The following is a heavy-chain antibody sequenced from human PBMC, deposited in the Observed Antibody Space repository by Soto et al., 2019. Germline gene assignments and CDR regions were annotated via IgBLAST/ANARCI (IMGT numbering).Heavy chain of an antibody. Sequence: GGSLRLSCAASGFTFGSYSMNWVRQAPGKGLEWVSYISSSSSTIYYADSVEGRFTISRDNAKNSLDLQMNSLRAEDTAVYYCARDLQRYCSGGSCYSRSAFDIWGQGTMVTVSS. J-gene: IGHJ3*02. CDR2: ISSSSSTI. CDR1: GFTFGSYS. D-gene: IGHD2-15*01. V-gene: IGHV3-48*01. CDR3: ARDLQRYCSGGSCYSRSAFDI.